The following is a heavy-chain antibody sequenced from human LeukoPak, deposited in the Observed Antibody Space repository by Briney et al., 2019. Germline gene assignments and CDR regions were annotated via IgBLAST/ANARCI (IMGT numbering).Heavy chain of an antibody. J-gene: IGHJ3*02. Sequence: GGSLRLSCAASGFTFFSYEMNWVRQAPGKGLEWVSYISSSGSTIYYADSVKGRFTISRDNAKNSLYLQMNSLRAEDTAVYYCARGRGRGDAFDIWGQGTMVTVSS. CDR1: GFTFFSYE. V-gene: IGHV3-48*03. CDR3: ARGRGRGDAFDI. CDR2: ISSSGSTI.